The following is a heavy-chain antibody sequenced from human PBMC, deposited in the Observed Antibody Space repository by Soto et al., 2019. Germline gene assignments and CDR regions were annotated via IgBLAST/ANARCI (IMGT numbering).Heavy chain of an antibody. J-gene: IGHJ6*02. D-gene: IGHD4-4*01. CDR2: VHPNSGGT. CDR3: AKELQRGMDV. CDR1: GYTFSVYH. Sequence: ASVKVSCKASGYTFSVYHMHWVRQAPGQGLEWMGWVHPNSGGTNYAQSFEGRATMTRDTSINTAYMELSRLTSDDTAVYYCAKELQRGMDVWGQGTTVTVSS. V-gene: IGHV1-2*02.